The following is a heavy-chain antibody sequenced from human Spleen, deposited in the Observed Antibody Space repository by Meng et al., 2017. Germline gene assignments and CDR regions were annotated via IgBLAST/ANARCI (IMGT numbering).Heavy chain of an antibody. CDR3: AKDIVVRAYSSSWPTNYYYYYGMDV. CDR1: GFTFDDYA. D-gene: IGHD6-13*01. Sequence: GESLKISCAASGFTFDDYAMHWVRQAPGKGLEWVSLISWDGGSTYYADSVKGRFTISRDNSKNSLYLQMNSLRAEDTALYYCAKDIVVRAYSSSWPTNYYYYYGMDVWGQGTTVTVSS. V-gene: IGHV3-43D*03. J-gene: IGHJ6*02. CDR2: ISWDGGST.